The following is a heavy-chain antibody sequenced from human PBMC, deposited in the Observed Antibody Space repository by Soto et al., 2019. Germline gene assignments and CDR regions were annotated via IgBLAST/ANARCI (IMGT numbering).Heavy chain of an antibody. J-gene: IGHJ6*02. CDR1: GGSISSGDYY. Sequence: PSETLSLTCTVSGGSISSGDYYWSWIRQPPGKGLEWIGYIYYSGSTYYNPSLKSRVTISVDTSKNQFSLKLSSVTAADTAVYYCARDQSTALLAADYYYYYGMDVWGQGTTVTVSS. D-gene: IGHD6-13*01. CDR3: ARDQSTALLAADYYYYYGMDV. CDR2: IYYSGST. V-gene: IGHV4-30-4*01.